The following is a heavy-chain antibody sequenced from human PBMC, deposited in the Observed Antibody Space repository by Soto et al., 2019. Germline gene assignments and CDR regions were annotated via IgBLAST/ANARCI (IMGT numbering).Heavy chain of an antibody. CDR2: TNHSGST. V-gene: IGHV4-34*01. Sequence: SETLCVTCAVYGWSLSGCYWSGSRQPPGKGLEWIGETNHSGSTNYNPSLKSRVTISVYTSKNQVSLKLSSVTAADTAVYYCARSHGSYGAYYFDYWGQGPRVTV. D-gene: IGHD1-26*01. CDR3: ARSHGSYGAYYFDY. J-gene: IGHJ4*02. CDR1: GWSLSGCY.